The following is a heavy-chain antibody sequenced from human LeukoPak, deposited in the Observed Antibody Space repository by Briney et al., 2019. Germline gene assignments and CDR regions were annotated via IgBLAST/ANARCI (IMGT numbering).Heavy chain of an antibody. CDR3: ARGARDGYNVYYFDY. CDR2: IYSGGNT. D-gene: IGHD5-24*01. Sequence: GGSLRLSCAVSGLTVSSNYMSWVRQAPGKGLEWVSLIYSGGNTYYADSVKGRFTISRDNSKNTLYLQMNSLRAEDTAVYYCARGARDGYNVYYFDYWGQGTLVTVSS. V-gene: IGHV3-53*01. J-gene: IGHJ4*02. CDR1: GLTVSSNY.